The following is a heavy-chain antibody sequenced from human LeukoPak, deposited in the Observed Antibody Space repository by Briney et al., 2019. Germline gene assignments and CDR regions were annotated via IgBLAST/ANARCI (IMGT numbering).Heavy chain of an antibody. Sequence: PSETLSLTCAVSGGPFSGYFWSWIRQSSGKGLEWIGEIHNSGPTNYNPSLNSRVTISEDTSKNQFYLNLSSVTAADTAVYYCARRYYYNLGSFPFDFWGQGTLVTVSP. CDR3: ARRYYYNLGSFPFDF. CDR2: IHNSGPT. CDR1: GGPFSGYF. V-gene: IGHV4-34*01. D-gene: IGHD3-10*01. J-gene: IGHJ4*02.